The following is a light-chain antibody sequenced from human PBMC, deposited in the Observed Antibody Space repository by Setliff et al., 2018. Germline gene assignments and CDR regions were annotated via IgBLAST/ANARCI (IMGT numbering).Light chain of an antibody. V-gene: IGLV2-14*01. J-gene: IGLJ1*01. CDR1: SSDVGGYNH. CDR3: SSYTGSNSHV. Sequence: QSVLTQPASVSGSPGQSITISCTGSSSDVGGYNHVSWYQQYPGKAPKLMIYDVGKRPSGVSNRFSGSKSGNTASLTISGLQAEDEADYYCSSYTGSNSHVFGTGTKV. CDR2: DVG.